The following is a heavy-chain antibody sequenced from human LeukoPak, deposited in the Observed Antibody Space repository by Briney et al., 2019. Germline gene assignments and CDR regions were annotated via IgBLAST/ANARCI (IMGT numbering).Heavy chain of an antibody. Sequence: PGGSLRLSCAASGFSFSSYAMSWVRQAPGTGLEWVSAISGSGGSTYYADSVKGRFTISRDNSKNTLYLQMNSLKAEDTAVYYCAKEYNSGRYSGLSNWGQGTPVTVSS. V-gene: IGHV3-23*01. CDR3: AKEYNSGRYSGLSN. D-gene: IGHD6-19*01. CDR1: GFSFSSYA. J-gene: IGHJ4*02. CDR2: ISGSGGST.